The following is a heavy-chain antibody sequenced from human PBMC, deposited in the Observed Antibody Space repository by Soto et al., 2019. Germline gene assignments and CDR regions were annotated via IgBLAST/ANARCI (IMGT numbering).Heavy chain of an antibody. CDR2: ISGSGGST. V-gene: IGHV3-23*01. D-gene: IGHD3-3*01. CDR3: AKVVRTYYDFWSGQLDY. Sequence: GGSLRLSCAASGFTFSSYAMSWVRQAPGKGLEWVSAISGSGGSTYYADSVKGRFTISRDNSKNTLYLQMNSLRAEDTAVYYCAKVVRTYYDFWSGQLDYWGQGTLVTVSS. CDR1: GFTFSSYA. J-gene: IGHJ4*02.